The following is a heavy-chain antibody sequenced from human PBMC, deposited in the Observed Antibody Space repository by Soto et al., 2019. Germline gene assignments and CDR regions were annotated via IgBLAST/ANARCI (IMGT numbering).Heavy chain of an antibody. V-gene: IGHV4-4*02. CDR2: IYHSGST. D-gene: IGHD6-19*01. CDR3: ARDRSSGWYEDYYYYGMDV. J-gene: IGHJ6*02. Sequence: PSGTLSLTFVVPGCSISSINWWSWVRQPPGKGLEWIGEIYHSGSTNYNPSLKSRVTISVDKSKNQFSLKLSSVTAADTAVYYCARDRSSGWYEDYYYYGMDVRGQGTTVTVSS. CDR1: GCSISSINW.